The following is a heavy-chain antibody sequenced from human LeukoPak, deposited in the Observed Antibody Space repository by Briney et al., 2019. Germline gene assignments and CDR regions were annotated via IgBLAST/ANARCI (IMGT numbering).Heavy chain of an antibody. Sequence: GGSLRLSCAASGFTFSSYAMSWVRQAPGKGLERVSAISGSGGSTYYADSVKGRFTFSRDNSKNTLYLQMNSLRAEDTAVYYCAKGGDSSGYYYYFDYWGQGTLVTVSS. D-gene: IGHD3-22*01. V-gene: IGHV3-23*01. CDR2: ISGSGGST. CDR1: GFTFSSYA. CDR3: AKGGDSSGYYYYFDY. J-gene: IGHJ4*02.